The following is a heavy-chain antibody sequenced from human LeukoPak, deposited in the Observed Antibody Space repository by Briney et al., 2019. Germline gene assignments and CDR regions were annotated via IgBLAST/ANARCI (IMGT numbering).Heavy chain of an antibody. CDR2: ISSSSSYI. Sequence: GGSLRLSCAASGFTFSSYSMNWVRQAPGKGLEWVSSISSSSSYIYYADSVKGRFTISRDNAKNSLYLQMNSLRAEDTAVYYCARTSVVVPAAITDFDYWGQGTLVTVSS. CDR3: ARTSVVVPAAITDFDY. CDR1: GFTFSSYS. V-gene: IGHV3-21*01. D-gene: IGHD2-2*02. J-gene: IGHJ4*02.